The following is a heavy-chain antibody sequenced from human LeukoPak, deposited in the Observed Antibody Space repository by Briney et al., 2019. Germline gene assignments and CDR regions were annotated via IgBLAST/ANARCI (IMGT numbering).Heavy chain of an antibody. CDR3: AKDWTDYGGKPDAFDI. D-gene: IGHD4-23*01. CDR2: IKQDGSEK. V-gene: IGHV3-7*01. J-gene: IGHJ3*02. Sequence: PGGSLRLSCAASGFTFSSYWMIWVRRAPGKGLEWVANIKQDGSEKYYVGSVKGRFTISRDNAKNSLYLQMNSLRAEDTAMYYCAKDWTDYGGKPDAFDIWGQGTMVTVSS. CDR1: GFTFSSYW.